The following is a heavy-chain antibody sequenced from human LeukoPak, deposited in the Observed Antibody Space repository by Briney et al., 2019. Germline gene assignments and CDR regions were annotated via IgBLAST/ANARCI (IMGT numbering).Heavy chain of an antibody. D-gene: IGHD5-18*01. V-gene: IGHV3-48*03. CDR2: TSSIGSII. Sequence: GRSLRLSCAPSASGFDSFEMHWVRQAPRKGLECISFTSSIGSIIYYTDSVKGRVTISRDNAKNSLFLQMHSLRAEDTAVYYCARGYTYAHDYWGQGTLVTVSS. CDR3: ARGYTYAHDY. CDR1: ASGFDSFE. J-gene: IGHJ4*02.